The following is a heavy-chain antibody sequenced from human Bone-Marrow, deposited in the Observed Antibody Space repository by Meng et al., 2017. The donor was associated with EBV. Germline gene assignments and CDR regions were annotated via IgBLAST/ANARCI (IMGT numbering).Heavy chain of an antibody. V-gene: IGHV3-11*01. J-gene: IGHJ5*01. D-gene: IGHD3-16*01. CDR1: GFTFSDYY. CDR3: VRGRMGYVTSWYDS. CDR2: ISRGGTSV. Sequence: QVHLVESGGNLVKPGGSLRLSCAAFGFTFSDYYMSWIRQAPGKGLEWVSHISRGGTSVYYADSVKGRFTVSRDNAKNSLYLQMIGLSGDDTAVYFCVRGRMGYVTSWYDSWGQGTLVTVSS.